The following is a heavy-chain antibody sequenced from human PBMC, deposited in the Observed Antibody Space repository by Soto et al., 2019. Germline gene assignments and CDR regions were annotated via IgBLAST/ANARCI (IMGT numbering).Heavy chain of an antibody. D-gene: IGHD5-12*01. Sequence: QVQLVQSGAEVKKPGSSVKVSCKASGGTFSSYAISWVRQAPGQGLEWLGGIIPIFGTANYAQKFQGRVTITADKSTSTAYMELSRRRSEDTAVYSCARAHSGYDSGNYYYCMYVWGQVTTVTV. CDR1: GGTFSSYA. V-gene: IGHV1-69*06. CDR3: ARAHSGYDSGNYYYCMYV. J-gene: IGHJ6*02. CDR2: IIPIFGTA.